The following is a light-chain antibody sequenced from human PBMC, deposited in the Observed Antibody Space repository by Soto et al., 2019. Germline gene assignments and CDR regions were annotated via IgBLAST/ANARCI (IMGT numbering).Light chain of an antibody. CDR1: QSVSGN. CDR2: GAS. CDR3: QQYNNWPPA. V-gene: IGKV3-15*01. Sequence: EIVMAQSPATLSVSTGERATLSCRASQSVSGNLAWYQQKPGQAPRLLIYGASTRATGIPARFSGSGSGTEFTLTISSLQSEDFAVYYCQQYNNWPPAFGQGTKVEIK. J-gene: IGKJ1*01.